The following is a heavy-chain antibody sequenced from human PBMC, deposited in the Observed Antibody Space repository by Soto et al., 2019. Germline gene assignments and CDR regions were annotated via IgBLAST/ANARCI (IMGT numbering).Heavy chain of an antibody. J-gene: IGHJ5*02. CDR2: IYSGGST. Sequence: EVQLVETGGGLIQPGGSLRLSCAASGFTVSSNYMSWVRQAPGKGLEWVSVIYSGGSTNYADPGKGRFPISRDNSKNTPYLQMNSPRAEDTALYYCARTRDWFGPWGQGTLGTGSS. V-gene: IGHV3-53*02. CDR3: ARTRDWFGP. CDR1: GFTVSSNY.